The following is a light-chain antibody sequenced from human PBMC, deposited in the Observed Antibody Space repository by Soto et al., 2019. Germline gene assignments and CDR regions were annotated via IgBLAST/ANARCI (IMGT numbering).Light chain of an antibody. CDR3: QQYYIYPPT. Sequence: AIRMTQSPSSFSASTGDRVTITCRASQSIGTYLAWYQQIPGRAPKLLIFAASTLQRGVPSRFSRSGSGTDFTLTISCLQSEDFATYYCQQYYIYPPTFGGGTKVEIK. CDR2: AAS. V-gene: IGKV1-8*01. J-gene: IGKJ4*01. CDR1: QSIGTY.